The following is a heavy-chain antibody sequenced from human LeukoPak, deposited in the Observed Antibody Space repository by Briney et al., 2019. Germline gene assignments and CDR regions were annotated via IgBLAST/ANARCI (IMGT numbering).Heavy chain of an antibody. Sequence: GGSLRLSCAASGFTFSSYWMHWVRQAPGKGLVWVSRINSDGSSTSYADSVKGRFTISRDNAKNTLYLQMNSLRAEDTAAYYCARSANDYGDYGIGYWGQGTLVTVSS. CDR2: INSDGSST. CDR1: GFTFSSYW. CDR3: ARSANDYGDYGIGY. V-gene: IGHV3-74*01. D-gene: IGHD4-17*01. J-gene: IGHJ4*02.